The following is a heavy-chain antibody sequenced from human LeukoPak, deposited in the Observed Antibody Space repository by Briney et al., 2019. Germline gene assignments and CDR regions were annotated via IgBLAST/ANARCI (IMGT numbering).Heavy chain of an antibody. D-gene: IGHD3-22*01. CDR2: TNPNSGGT. CDR1: GYTFTGQY. Sequence: ASVKVSCKASGYTFTGQYIHWVRQAPGQGPEWMGWTNPNSGGTNYAQKFQGRVTMTRDTSISTAYMEVSSLRSDDTAVYYCARSYSYDSSGYYGAKWGQGTLVTVSS. V-gene: IGHV1-2*02. J-gene: IGHJ4*02. CDR3: ARSYSYDSSGYYGAK.